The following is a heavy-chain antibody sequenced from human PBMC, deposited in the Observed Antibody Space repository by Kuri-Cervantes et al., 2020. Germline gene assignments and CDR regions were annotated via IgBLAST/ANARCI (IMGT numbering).Heavy chain of an antibody. CDR1: GFTFSSYG. Sequence: GESLKISCAASGFTFSSYGMHWVRQAPGKGLEWVAFIRYDGSNKYYADSVKGRFTISRDNSKNSLFLQMNSLRVEDTAVYYCARDDYFDSSGYYPDDAFNIWGQGTTVTVSS. V-gene: IGHV3-30*02. D-gene: IGHD3-22*01. J-gene: IGHJ3*02. CDR3: ARDDYFDSSGYYPDDAFNI. CDR2: IRYDGSNK.